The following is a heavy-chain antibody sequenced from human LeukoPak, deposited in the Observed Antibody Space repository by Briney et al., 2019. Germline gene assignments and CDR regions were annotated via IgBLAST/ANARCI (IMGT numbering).Heavy chain of an antibody. Sequence: LSLTCTVSGGSISSYYWSWIRQPPGKGLEWVSGISWNSGSIGYADSVKGRFTSSRDNAKNSLYLQMNSLRAEDTALYYCAKDRYSGSYGDHDACDIWGQGTMVTVSS. CDR3: AKDRYSGSYGDHDACDI. V-gene: IGHV3-9*01. CDR1: GGSISSYY. CDR2: ISWNSGSI. D-gene: IGHD1-26*01. J-gene: IGHJ3*02.